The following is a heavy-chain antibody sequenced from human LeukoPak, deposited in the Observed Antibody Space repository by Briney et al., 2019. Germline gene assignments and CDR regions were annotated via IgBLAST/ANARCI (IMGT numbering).Heavy chain of an antibody. J-gene: IGHJ4*02. CDR2: MNPNSGST. CDR3: ARGRSTGHPYYFEY. V-gene: IGHV1-8*03. CDR1: GYTFTSYD. Sequence: GASVKVSCKASGYTFTSYDINWVRQATGQGLEWMGWMNPNSGSTGYAQKFQGRVTITRNTSISTAYMELSGLRSEGTAVYYCARGRSTGHPYYFEYWGQGTLVTVSS.